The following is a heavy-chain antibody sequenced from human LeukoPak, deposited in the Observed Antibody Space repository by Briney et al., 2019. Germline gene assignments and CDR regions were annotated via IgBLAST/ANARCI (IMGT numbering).Heavy chain of an antibody. V-gene: IGHV1-46*01. Sequence: ASVKVSCKASGHTFTAYYMHWVRQAPGQGLEWMGIINPSGGSTSYAQKFQGRVTMTRDTSTSTVYMELSSLRSEDTAVYYCARVSPDYGGTYYFDYWGQGTLVTVSS. CDR1: GHTFTAYY. CDR3: ARVSPDYGGTYYFDY. CDR2: INPSGGST. D-gene: IGHD4-23*01. J-gene: IGHJ4*02.